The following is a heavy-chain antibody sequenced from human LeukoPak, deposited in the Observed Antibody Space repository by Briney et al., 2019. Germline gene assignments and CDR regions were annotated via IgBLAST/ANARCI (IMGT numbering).Heavy chain of an antibody. CDR2: ISAYNGNT. Sequence: ASVKVSCKASGYTFTSYGISWVRQAPGQGLEWLGWISAYNGNTNYAQKLQGRVTMTTDTSTSTAYMELRSLRSGDTAVYYCARNGGSGWNNNWFDPWGQGTLVTVSS. V-gene: IGHV1-18*01. CDR1: GYTFTSYG. J-gene: IGHJ5*02. D-gene: IGHD6-19*01. CDR3: ARNGGSGWNNNWFDP.